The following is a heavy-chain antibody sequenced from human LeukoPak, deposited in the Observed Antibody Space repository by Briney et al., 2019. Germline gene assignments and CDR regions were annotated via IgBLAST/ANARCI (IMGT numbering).Heavy chain of an antibody. Sequence: PSETLSLTCTVSDGSITNYDWSWVRQPPGKGLEWIGYIYYSGSTDYNPSLKSRVTISVDTSKNQFSLKLSSVTAADTAVYYCAGSSRLIVVVPSDFAFDIWGQGTMVTVSS. CDR2: IYYSGST. D-gene: IGHD2-2*01. V-gene: IGHV4-59*08. CDR3: AGSSRLIVVVPSDFAFDI. J-gene: IGHJ3*02. CDR1: DGSITNYD.